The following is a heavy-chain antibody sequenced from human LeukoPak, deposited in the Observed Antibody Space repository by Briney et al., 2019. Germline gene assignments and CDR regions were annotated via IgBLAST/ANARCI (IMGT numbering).Heavy chain of an antibody. J-gene: IGHJ4*02. CDR3: ARDLKSGWGSSTLDY. CDR2: INPNSGGT. CDR1: GYTFTAYY. D-gene: IGHD2-21*01. Sequence: ASVKVSCKASGYTFTAYYMHWVRQGPGQGLEWMGWINPNSGGTNYAQKFQGRVTMNRDTSISTAYMELSRLRSDDTAVYYCARDLKSGWGSSTLDYWGQGTLVTVSS. V-gene: IGHV1-2*02.